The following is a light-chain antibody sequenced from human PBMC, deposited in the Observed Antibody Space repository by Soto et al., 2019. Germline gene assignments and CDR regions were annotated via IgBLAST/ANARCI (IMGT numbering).Light chain of an antibody. CDR3: QQRSNWPPIT. CDR1: QSVSSY. CDR2: DAS. V-gene: IGKV3-11*01. Sequence: EIVLTQSPATLSLSPGERATLSCRASQSVSSYLAWYQQKPGQAPRLLIYDASNRATGIPARFSGSGSGTDFTPAISSLVPDDFAEYYCQQRSNWPPITFGQGTRLEIK. J-gene: IGKJ5*01.